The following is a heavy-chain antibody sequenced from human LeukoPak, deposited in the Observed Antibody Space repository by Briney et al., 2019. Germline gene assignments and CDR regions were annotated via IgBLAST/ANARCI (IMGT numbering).Heavy chain of an antibody. CDR3: AIAAGWEQAY. J-gene: IGHJ4*02. CDR2: IKEDGSEK. V-gene: IGHV3-7*01. Sequence: GGSLRLSCAASGFTFSRYWMTWVRQAPGKGLEWVANIKEDGSEKNYVDSAMGRFTISRDIAKNSLYLQMNSLRAEDTAVYYYAIAAGWEQAYWGQGTLVTVSS. CDR1: GFTFSRYW. D-gene: IGHD1-26*01.